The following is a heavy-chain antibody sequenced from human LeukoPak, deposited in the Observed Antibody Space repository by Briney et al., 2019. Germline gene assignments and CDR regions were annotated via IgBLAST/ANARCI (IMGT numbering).Heavy chain of an antibody. CDR1: GGSISSGGYY. Sequence: PSQTLSLTCTVSGGSISSGGYYWSWIRQHPGKGLEWIGYIYYSGSTYYNPSLKSRVTISVDTSKNQFSLKLSSVTAADTAVYYCARVQVVRGVIITSGDYWGQGTLVTVSS. CDR3: ARVQVVRGVIITSGDY. V-gene: IGHV4-31*03. J-gene: IGHJ4*02. D-gene: IGHD3-10*01. CDR2: IYYSGST.